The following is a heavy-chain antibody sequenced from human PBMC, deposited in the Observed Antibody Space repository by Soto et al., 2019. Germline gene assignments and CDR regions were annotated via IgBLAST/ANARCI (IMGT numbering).Heavy chain of an antibody. CDR3: ATNYGSGSTHFDH. D-gene: IGHD3-10*01. CDR1: GGTFSSYT. CDR2: FIPMVAMS. J-gene: IGHJ4*02. V-gene: IGHV1-69*02. Sequence: QVLLVQSGAEVKKPGSSVKVSCTASGGTFSSYTISWVRQAPGQGPEWMGRFIPMVAMSDYARRFQGRVTITADTSTSTVYMQLHSLRSEATAVYYCATNYGSGSTHFDHWGQGTLVTVSS.